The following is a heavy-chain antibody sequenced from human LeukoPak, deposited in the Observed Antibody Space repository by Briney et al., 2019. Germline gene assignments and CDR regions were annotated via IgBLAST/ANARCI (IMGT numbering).Heavy chain of an antibody. J-gene: IGHJ4*02. CDR2: ISGSGGST. CDR3: ARDWEMATKIQLGFDY. Sequence: PGGSLRLSCAASGFTFDDYGMSWVRQAPGKGLEWVSAISGSGGSTYYADSVKGRFTISRDNSKNTLYLQMNSLRAEDTAVYYCARDWEMATKIQLGFDYWGQGTLVTVSS. V-gene: IGHV3-23*01. CDR1: GFTFDDYG. D-gene: IGHD5-24*01.